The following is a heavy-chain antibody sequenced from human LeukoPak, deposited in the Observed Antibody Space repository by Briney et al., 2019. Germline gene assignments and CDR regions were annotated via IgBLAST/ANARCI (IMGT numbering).Heavy chain of an antibody. V-gene: IGHV3-30*18. CDR1: GFTFSSYG. CDR3: AKAYSSSWVYFDY. D-gene: IGHD6-13*01. Sequence: GGSLRLSCAASGFTFSSYGMHWVRQAPGKGLEWVAVISYDGSNKYYADSVKGRFTISRDNSKNTLYLQMNSLRAEDTAVYYCAKAYSSSWVYFDYWGQGTLVTVSS. CDR2: ISYDGSNK. J-gene: IGHJ4*02.